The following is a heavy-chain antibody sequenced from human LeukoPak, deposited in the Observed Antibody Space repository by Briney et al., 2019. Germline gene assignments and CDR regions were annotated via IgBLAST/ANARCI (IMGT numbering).Heavy chain of an antibody. CDR2: IYNSGSA. V-gene: IGHV4-59*01. CDR3: ARSHSSGWSKFDP. J-gene: IGHJ5*02. CDR1: GGSISTNS. Sequence: SETLSLTCTVSGGSISTNSWSWIRQPPGKGLEWIGHIYNSGSANYNPSLKSRVTISVDTSKNQFSLRLSSVTAADTAVYYCARSHSSGWSKFDPWGQGTLVTISS. D-gene: IGHD6-19*01.